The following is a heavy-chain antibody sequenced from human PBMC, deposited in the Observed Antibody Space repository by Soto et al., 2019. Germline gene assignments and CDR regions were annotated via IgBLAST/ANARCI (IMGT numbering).Heavy chain of an antibody. D-gene: IGHD5-18*01. J-gene: IGHJ4*02. CDR1: GYTFTSYG. Sequence: QVQLVQSGAEVKKPGASVKVSCKASGYTFTSYGISWVRQAPGQGLEWMGWISAYNGNTNYAQKLQGRVTMTTDTSTRTAYMDLRMLRSHDTAVYYCARDTAMALPDAWGQGTLVTVSS. V-gene: IGHV1-18*01. CDR2: ISAYNGNT. CDR3: ARDTAMALPDA.